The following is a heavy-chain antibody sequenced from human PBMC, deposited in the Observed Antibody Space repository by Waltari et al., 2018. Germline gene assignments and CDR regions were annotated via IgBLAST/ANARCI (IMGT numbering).Heavy chain of an antibody. J-gene: IGHJ4*02. CDR3: ARKLGGTRHY. Sequence: EVQLLEAGGGLVQPGGSLRLPCVASGFPLSDSEVSWVRQAPGRGLAWVSGITLPDDTTYYADAVKGRFTISRDNPMNRVYLKINSLRAEDTAFYYWARKLGGTRHYWGQGTLVTVSS. V-gene: IGHV3-23*01. D-gene: IGHD1-7*01. CDR2: ITLPDDTT. CDR1: GFPLSDSE.